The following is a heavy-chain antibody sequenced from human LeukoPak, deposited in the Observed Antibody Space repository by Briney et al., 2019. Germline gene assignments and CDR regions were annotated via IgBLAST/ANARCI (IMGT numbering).Heavy chain of an antibody. CDR1: AYTFTGYF. V-gene: IGHV1-2*02. D-gene: IGHD2-15*01. CDR3: ASPVGTTPEGLGL. J-gene: IGHJ4*01. Sequence: ASVKVSCKTSAYTFTGYFLHWVRQAPGQGVEWMGWINPKSGGTKYAQKFQGRVTMTRDTSISTSYMELTRLTSDDTAVYYCASPVGTTPEGLGLWGQGTLVTVSS. CDR2: INPKSGGT.